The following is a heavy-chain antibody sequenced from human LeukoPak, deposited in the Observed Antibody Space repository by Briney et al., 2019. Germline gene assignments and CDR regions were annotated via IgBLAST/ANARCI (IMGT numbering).Heavy chain of an antibody. Sequence: SVKVSCKASGGAFSDYTFNWVRQAPGQGLEWMGKIIPILGIANFAQRFQGRVTITADKSTSTAFMELSSLTSEDTAVYYCARADRYSSGYCDYWGQGTLVTVSS. CDR1: GGAFSDYT. CDR2: IIPILGIA. D-gene: IGHD5-18*01. J-gene: IGHJ4*02. V-gene: IGHV1-69*02. CDR3: ARADRYSSGYCDY.